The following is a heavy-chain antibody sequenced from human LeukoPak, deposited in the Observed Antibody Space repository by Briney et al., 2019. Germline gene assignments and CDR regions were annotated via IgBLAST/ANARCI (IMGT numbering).Heavy chain of an antibody. Sequence: SVKVSCKASGGTFSSYAISWVRQAPGQGLEWMGRIIPILGIANYAQKFQGRVTMTRDTSTSTAYMELSRLTSDDTAVYYCARGEYVISGYRNDAFDIWGQGTMVTVSS. D-gene: IGHD3-22*01. J-gene: IGHJ3*02. CDR3: ARGEYVISGYRNDAFDI. V-gene: IGHV1-69*04. CDR1: GGTFSSYA. CDR2: IIPILGIA.